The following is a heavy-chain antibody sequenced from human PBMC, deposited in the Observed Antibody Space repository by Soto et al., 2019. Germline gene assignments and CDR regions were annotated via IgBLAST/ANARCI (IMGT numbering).Heavy chain of an antibody. D-gene: IGHD6-13*01. CDR2: INPSGGST. CDR1: GYTFTSYY. CDR3: ARANNIAAAGTYGMDV. Sequence: ASVKVSCKASGYTFTSYYMHWVRQAPGQGLEWMGIINPSGGSTSYAQKFQGRVTMTRDTSTSTVYMELSSLRSEDTAVYYCARANNIAAAGTYGMDVWGQVTTVTVSS. V-gene: IGHV1-46*01. J-gene: IGHJ6*02.